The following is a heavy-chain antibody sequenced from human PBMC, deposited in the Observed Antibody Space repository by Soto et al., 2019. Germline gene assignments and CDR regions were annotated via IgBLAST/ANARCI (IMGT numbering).Heavy chain of an antibody. CDR2: IYYSGST. V-gene: IGHV4-30-4*01. J-gene: IGHJ4*02. CDR1: GGSIRSGDYY. D-gene: IGHD5-18*01. CDR3: ARVGVDTAMVAY. Sequence: SATMSLTNPVSGGSIRSGDYYRSWIRQPPGKGLEWIGYIYYSGSTYYNPSLKSRVTISVDTSKNQFSLKLSSVTAADTAVYYCARVGVDTAMVAYWGQGTLVTVSS.